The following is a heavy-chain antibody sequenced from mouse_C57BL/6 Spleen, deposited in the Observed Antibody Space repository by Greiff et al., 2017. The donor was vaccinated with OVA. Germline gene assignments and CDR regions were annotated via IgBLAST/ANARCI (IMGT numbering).Heavy chain of an antibody. D-gene: IGHD3-2*02. V-gene: IGHV3-6*01. J-gene: IGHJ4*01. CDR3: AREGSGYDAMDY. CDR1: GYSITSGYY. Sequence: EVKLVESGPGLVKPSQSLSLTCSVTGYSITSGYYWNWIRQFPGNKLEWMGYISYDGSNNYNPSLKNRISITRDTSKNQFFLKLNSVTTEDTATYYCAREGSGYDAMDYWGQGTSVTVSS. CDR2: ISYDGSN.